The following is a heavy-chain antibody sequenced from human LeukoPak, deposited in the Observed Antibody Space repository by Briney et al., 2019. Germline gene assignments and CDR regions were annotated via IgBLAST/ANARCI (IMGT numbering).Heavy chain of an antibody. CDR3: AKEGSGSCLDY. J-gene: IGHJ4*02. Sequence: PGGSLRLSCAASGFTFSIHWMHWVRQAPGKGLVWVSRINDDGTTKYADSVKGRFTISRDNPKNTLYLQMNSLRAEDTAVYYCAKEGSGSCLDYWGQGTLVTVSS. CDR1: GFTFSIHW. V-gene: IGHV3-74*03. D-gene: IGHD1-26*01. CDR2: INDDGTT.